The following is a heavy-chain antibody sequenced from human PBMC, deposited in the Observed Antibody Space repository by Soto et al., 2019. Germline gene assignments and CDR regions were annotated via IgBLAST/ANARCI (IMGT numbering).Heavy chain of an antibody. CDR1: GFTFSSYA. D-gene: IGHD4-4*01. Sequence: QVQLVESGGGVVQPGRSLRLSCAASGFTFSSYAMHWVRQAPGKGLEWVAVISYDGSNKYYTDSVKGRFTISRDNSKNTLYLQMNSLRAEDTAVYYCARDRGAVTKEEYSNYHYYYGMDVWGQGTTVTVSS. J-gene: IGHJ6*02. CDR2: ISYDGSNK. V-gene: IGHV3-30-3*01. CDR3: ARDRGAVTKEEYSNYHYYYGMDV.